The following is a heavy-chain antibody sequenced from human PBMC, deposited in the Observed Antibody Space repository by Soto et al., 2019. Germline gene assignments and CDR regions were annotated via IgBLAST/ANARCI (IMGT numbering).Heavy chain of an antibody. CDR1: GFTFDDYA. J-gene: IGHJ4*02. CDR2: ISWNSGSI. Sequence: EVQLVESGGGLVQPGRSLRLSCAASGFTFDDYAMHWVRQAPGKGLEWVSGISWNSGSIGYADSVKGRFTISRDNAKNSLYLQMNSLRAEDTALYYCAKAALPGPLDYWGQGTLVTVSS. V-gene: IGHV3-9*01. CDR3: AKAALPGPLDY.